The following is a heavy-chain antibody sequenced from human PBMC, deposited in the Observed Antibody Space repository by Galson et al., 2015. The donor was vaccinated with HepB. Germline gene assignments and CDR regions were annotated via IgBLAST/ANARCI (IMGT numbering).Heavy chain of an antibody. CDR1: GGTFSSDA. CDR2: IIPIFGTT. Sequence: SVKVSCKASGGTFSSDAISWVRQAPGQGLEWMGGIIPIFGTTNFAQKFQGRVTFTADKSTGTAFMELGSLKSDDTAMYYCARQPAPTHRRWFDPWGQGTLVTVSS. J-gene: IGHJ5*02. CDR3: ARQPAPTHRRWFDP. D-gene: IGHD2-15*01. V-gene: IGHV1-69*06.